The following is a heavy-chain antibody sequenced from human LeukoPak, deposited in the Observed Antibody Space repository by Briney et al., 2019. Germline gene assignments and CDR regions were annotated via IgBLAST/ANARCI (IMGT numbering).Heavy chain of an antibody. CDR2: IYTSGST. J-gene: IGHJ4*02. V-gene: IGHV4-61*02. D-gene: IGHD1-26*01. CDR3: AREGIQGSYGVFDY. CDR1: GGSIGSGGYY. Sequence: PSETLSLTCTVSGGSIGSGGYYWSWIRQPAGKGLEWIGRIYTSGSTNYSPSLKSRVTISVDTSKNQFSLKLSSVTAADTAVYYCAREGIQGSYGVFDYWGQGTLVTVSS.